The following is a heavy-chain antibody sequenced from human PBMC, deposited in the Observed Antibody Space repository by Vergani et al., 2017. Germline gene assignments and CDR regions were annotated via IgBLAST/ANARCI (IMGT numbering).Heavy chain of an antibody. J-gene: IGHJ4*02. Sequence: QVQLVQSGAEVKKPGASVKVSCKASGYTFTDYFMHWVRQAPGQGLEWMGWINPNSGGTNYAQKFQGRVTMTRETSISTAYMELSNLRSDDTDVYYCARVGTSSNRDYFDYWGQGTLVTVSS. CDR1: GYTFTDYF. D-gene: IGHD2-2*01. CDR2: INPNSGGT. CDR3: ARVGTSSNRDYFDY. V-gene: IGHV1-2*02.